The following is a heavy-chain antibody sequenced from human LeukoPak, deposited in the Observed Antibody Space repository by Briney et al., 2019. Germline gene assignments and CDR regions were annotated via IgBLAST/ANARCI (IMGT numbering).Heavy chain of an antibody. Sequence: GGSLRLSCAASGFIFSSYAMSWVRQAPGKGLEWVSYGGSGGSTYYADSVKGRFTVSKDNSKSTLYLQMNSLTAEDTAVYYCAKMRGQYYHSYYMDAWGKGTTVTVSS. CDR3: AKMRGQYYHSYYMDA. CDR2: GGSGGST. J-gene: IGHJ6*03. V-gene: IGHV3-23*01. CDR1: GFIFSSYA.